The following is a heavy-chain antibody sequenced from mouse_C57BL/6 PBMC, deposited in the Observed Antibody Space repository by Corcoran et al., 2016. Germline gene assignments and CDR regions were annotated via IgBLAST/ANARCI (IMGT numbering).Heavy chain of an antibody. V-gene: IGHV1-19*01. CDR3: AVYDYPWYFDV. D-gene: IGHD2-4*01. CDR2: INPYNGGT. Sequence: EVQLQQSGPVLVKPGASVKMSCKASGYTFTDYYMNWVKQSHGKSLEWIGVINPYNGGTSYNQKFKGKATLTVDKSSSTAYMELNSLTSEDSAVYYCAVYDYPWYFDVWGTGTTVTVSS. J-gene: IGHJ1*03. CDR1: GYTFTDYY.